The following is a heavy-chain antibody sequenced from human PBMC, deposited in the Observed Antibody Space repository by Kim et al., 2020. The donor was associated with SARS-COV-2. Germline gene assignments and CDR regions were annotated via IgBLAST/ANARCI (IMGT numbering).Heavy chain of an antibody. Sequence: SETLSLTCTVSGGSISSSSYYWGWIRQPPGKGLEWIGSIYYSGSTYYNPSLKSRVTISVDTSKNQFSLKLSSVTAADTAVYYCARQSVAGGWDDYWGQGTLVTVSS. D-gene: IGHD6-19*01. CDR2: IYYSGST. V-gene: IGHV4-39*01. CDR1: GGSISSSSYY. J-gene: IGHJ4*02. CDR3: ARQSVAGGWDDY.